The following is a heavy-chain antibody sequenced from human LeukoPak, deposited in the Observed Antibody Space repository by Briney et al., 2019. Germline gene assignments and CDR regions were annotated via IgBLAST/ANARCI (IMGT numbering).Heavy chain of an antibody. Sequence: GASVKVSCKASGYTFTSYDINWVRQATGQGLEWMGWMNPNSGNTGYAQKFQGRVTMTRNTSISTAYMELSSLRSEDTAVYYCATLAWYALADFDYWGQGTLVTVSS. D-gene: IGHD6-13*01. V-gene: IGHV1-8*01. CDR3: ATLAWYALADFDY. J-gene: IGHJ4*02. CDR1: GYTFTSYD. CDR2: MNPNSGNT.